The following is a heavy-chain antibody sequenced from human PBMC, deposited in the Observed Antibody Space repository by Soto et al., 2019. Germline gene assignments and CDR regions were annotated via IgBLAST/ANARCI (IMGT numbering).Heavy chain of an antibody. V-gene: IGHV3-33*01. Sequence: QVQLMESGGGVVQPGRSLRLSCAASGFTFSSYGMHWVRQAPGKGLEWVALIWYDGSKKYYADSVKGRFTISRDDSKNTLYLQMNSLRAEGTAVYYCARGFEGNAFDIWGQGTMVTVSS. CDR2: IWYDGSKK. D-gene: IGHD3-10*01. CDR3: ARGFEGNAFDI. CDR1: GFTFSSYG. J-gene: IGHJ3*02.